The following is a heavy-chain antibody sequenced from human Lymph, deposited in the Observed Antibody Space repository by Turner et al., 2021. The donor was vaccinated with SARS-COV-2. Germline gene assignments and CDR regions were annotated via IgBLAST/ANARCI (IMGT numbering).Heavy chain of an antibody. CDR2: ISGDGGGT. Sequence: GESGGGVVQPGGSLRLSCAASGFTLDDYAMHWVRQAPGKGLEWVSLISGDGGGTYYADSVKGRFTISRDNSKNSLSLQMNSLRAEDTALYYCAKDPGYCSGGSCYSRTYFDFWGQGTLVTVSA. CDR1: GFTLDDYA. CDR3: AKDPGYCSGGSCYSRTYFDF. J-gene: IGHJ4*02. D-gene: IGHD2-15*01. V-gene: IGHV3-43*02.